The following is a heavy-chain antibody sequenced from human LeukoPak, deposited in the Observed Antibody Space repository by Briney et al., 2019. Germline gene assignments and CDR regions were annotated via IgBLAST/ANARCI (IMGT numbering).Heavy chain of an antibody. CDR2: IIPIFGTA. D-gene: IGHD6-19*01. CDR1: GGTFSSYA. CDR3: ARAGSGWRAFDI. J-gene: IGHJ3*02. V-gene: IGHV1-69*13. Sequence: GASVKVSCKASGGTFSSYAISWVRQAPGQGLEWMGGIIPIFGTAKYEQKFQGRVTITADESTSTAYMELSSLRSADTAVYYCARAGSGWRAFDIWGQGTIVTVSS.